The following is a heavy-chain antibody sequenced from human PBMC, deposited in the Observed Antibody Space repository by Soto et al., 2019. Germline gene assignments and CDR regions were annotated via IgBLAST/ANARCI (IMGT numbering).Heavy chain of an antibody. D-gene: IGHD6-13*01. CDR2: IWNDGNGY. CDR3: ARRQISPPTRGAASARGGIDV. V-gene: IGHV3-33*01. CDR1: GFTFNNYG. J-gene: IGHJ6*01. Sequence: QVQLVESGGGVVQPGRSLRLSCAASGFTFNNYGMHWVRQAPGKGLEWVAVIWNDGNGYYYANSVKGRFTISRDNSKNTLYLQMSSLRVEDTAVYYCARRQISPPTRGAASARGGIDVW.